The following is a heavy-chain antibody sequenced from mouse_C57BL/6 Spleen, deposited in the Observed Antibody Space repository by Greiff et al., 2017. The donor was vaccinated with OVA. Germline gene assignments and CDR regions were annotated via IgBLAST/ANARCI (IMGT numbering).Heavy chain of an antibody. V-gene: IGHV2-2*01. Sequence: VMLVESGPGLVQPSQSLSITCTVSGFSLTSYGVHWVRQSPGKGLEWLGVIWSGGSTDYNAAFISRLSISKDNSKSQVFFKMNSLQADDTAIYYCAREGSYGHEGFAYWGQGTLVTVSA. D-gene: IGHD2-2*01. CDR1: GFSLTSYG. CDR3: AREGSYGHEGFAY. CDR2: IWSGGST. J-gene: IGHJ3*01.